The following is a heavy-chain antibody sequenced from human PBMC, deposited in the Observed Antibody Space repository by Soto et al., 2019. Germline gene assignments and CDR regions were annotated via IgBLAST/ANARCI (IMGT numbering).Heavy chain of an antibody. J-gene: IGHJ4*02. CDR3: TTGLSNGYYNFDY. D-gene: IGHD3-22*01. V-gene: IGHV3-15*01. CDR2: IKGEADGGTT. Sequence: PGGSLRLSCAASVFTFGDDCMSWVRQAPGKGLEWVGRIKGEADGGTTDYAAPVKGRITISRDHSKDTLYLHMNSLKTEDTAVYYCTTGLSNGYYNFDYWGQGTPVTVSS. CDR1: VFTFGDDC.